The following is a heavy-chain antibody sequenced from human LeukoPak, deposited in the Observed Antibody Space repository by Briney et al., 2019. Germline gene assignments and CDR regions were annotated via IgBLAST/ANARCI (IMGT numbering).Heavy chain of an antibody. CDR3: ARGLIVTPDAFDI. CDR1: GFTVSSNY. V-gene: IGHV3-53*01. J-gene: IGHJ3*02. Sequence: GGSLRLSCAASGFTVSSNYMSWVRQAPGKGLEWVSVIYSGGSTYYADSVKGRFTISRDNSKNTLYLQMNSLRAEDTAVYYCARGLIVTPDAFDIWGQGTMVTVSS. D-gene: IGHD2-21*01. CDR2: IYSGGST.